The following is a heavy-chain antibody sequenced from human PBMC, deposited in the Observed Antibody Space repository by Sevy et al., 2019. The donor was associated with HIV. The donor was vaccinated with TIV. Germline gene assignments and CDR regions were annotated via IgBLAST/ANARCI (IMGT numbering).Heavy chain of an antibody. CDR1: GFTFSSFG. J-gene: IGHJ3*01. Sequence: GGSLRLSCAASGFTFSSFGMHWVRQAPGKGLEWVAHISNDGSNKYYADSVKGRFTISRDNSKNTLYLQMDSLRAEDTAVYYCAITVHWGQGTMVTVSS. V-gene: IGHV3-30*03. D-gene: IGHD1-1*01. CDR3: AITVH. CDR2: ISNDGSNK.